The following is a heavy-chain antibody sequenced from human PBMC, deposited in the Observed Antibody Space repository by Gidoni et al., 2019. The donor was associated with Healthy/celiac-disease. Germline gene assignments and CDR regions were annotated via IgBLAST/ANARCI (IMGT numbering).Heavy chain of an antibody. V-gene: IGHV3-66*01. CDR3: ARADVGGFLEWFDFDI. CDR1: GFTVSRNY. J-gene: IGHJ3*02. D-gene: IGHD3-3*01. Sequence: EVQLVESGGGLVQPGGSLRLSCAASGFTVSRNYMSWVRKAPGKGLEWVSVIYSGGSTYYADSVKGRFTISRDNSKNTLYLQMNSRRAEDTAVYYCARADVGGFLEWFDFDIWGQGTMVTVSS. CDR2: IYSGGST.